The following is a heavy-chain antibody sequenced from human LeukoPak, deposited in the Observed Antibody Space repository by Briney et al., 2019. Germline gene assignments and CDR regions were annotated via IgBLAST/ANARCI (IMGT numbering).Heavy chain of an antibody. CDR1: GGSFSGYY. CDR2: INHSGST. CDR3: ARGRTGDY. V-gene: IGHV4-34*01. D-gene: IGHD1-1*01. J-gene: IGHJ4*02. Sequence: SSETLSLTCGVSGGSFSGYYWSWIRQPPGKGLEWIGEINHSGSTNYNPSLKSRVTISVDTSKNQFSLKLSSVTAADTAVYYCARGRTGDYWGQGTLVTVSS.